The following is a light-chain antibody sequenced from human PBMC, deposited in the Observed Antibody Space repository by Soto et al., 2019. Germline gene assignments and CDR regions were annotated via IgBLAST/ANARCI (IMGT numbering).Light chain of an antibody. CDR3: CPDSAGSDTLL. Sequence: QSVLSRPASLSGSPGQSITISCTGTSSDIGAYDYVSWFLQHPGKAPKLMISEVNNRPSGVSHRFNASKSDNMDSLTSSGLRADDDADYDYCPDSAGSDTLLFGSGTNGTGL. J-gene: IGLJ1*01. CDR1: SSDIGAYDY. CDR2: EVN. V-gene: IGLV2-14*01.